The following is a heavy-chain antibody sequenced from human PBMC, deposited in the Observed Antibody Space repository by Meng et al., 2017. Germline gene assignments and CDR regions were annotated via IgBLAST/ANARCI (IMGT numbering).Heavy chain of an antibody. CDR2: MNPNSGNT. V-gene: IGHV1-8*03. CDR1: GYTFTSYD. Sequence: ASVKVSCKASGYTFTSYDINWVRQATGQGLEWMGWMNPNSGNTGYAQKFQGRGTITRNTSISTAYMELTSLRSEDTAVYYCARGTSSGWSRTTLYYFAYWGQGTLVTVSS. D-gene: IGHD6-19*01. CDR3: ARGTSSGWSRTTLYYFAY. J-gene: IGHJ4*02.